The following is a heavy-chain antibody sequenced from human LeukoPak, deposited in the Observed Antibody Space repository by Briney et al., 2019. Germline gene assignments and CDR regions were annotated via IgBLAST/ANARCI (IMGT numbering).Heavy chain of an antibody. CDR1: GFTFSNYN. CDR3: ARVSTAVSLAIDY. J-gene: IGHJ4*02. CDR2: ISSSSRYM. V-gene: IGHV3-21*06. D-gene: IGHD6-13*01. Sequence: WGSLRLSCAASGFTFSNYNMTWVRQAPGKGLEWVSVISSSSRYMYYADSVKGRFTISRDNAKNSLYLQMNSLRAEDTAVYYCARVSTAVSLAIDYWGQGTLVTVST.